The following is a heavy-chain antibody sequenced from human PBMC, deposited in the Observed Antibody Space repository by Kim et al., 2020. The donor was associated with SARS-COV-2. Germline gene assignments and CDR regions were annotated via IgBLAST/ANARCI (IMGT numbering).Heavy chain of an antibody. CDR2: IIPIFGTA. Sequence: SVKVSCKASGGTFSSYAISWVRQAPGQGLEWMGGIIPIFGTANYAQKFQGRVTITADESTSTAYMELSSLRSEDTAVYYCAREKPPGTSIVVVNYNAFDIWGQGTMVTVSS. J-gene: IGHJ3*02. V-gene: IGHV1-69*13. D-gene: IGHD3-22*01. CDR1: GGTFSSYA. CDR3: AREKPPGTSIVVVNYNAFDI.